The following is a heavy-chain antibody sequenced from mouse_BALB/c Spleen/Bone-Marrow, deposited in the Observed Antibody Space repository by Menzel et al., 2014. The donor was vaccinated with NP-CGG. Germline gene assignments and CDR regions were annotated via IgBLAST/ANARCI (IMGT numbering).Heavy chain of an antibody. CDR1: GYAFTNYL. J-gene: IGHJ3*01. CDR3: ARNANWLFAY. V-gene: IGHV1-54*01. D-gene: IGHD4-1*01. CDR2: INPGSGGT. Sequence: VQLQQSGAELVRPGTSVKVSCKASGYAFTNYLTEWVKQRPGQGLEWIGVINPGSGGTNYNEKFKGKATLTADKSSSTAYMQLSSLTSDDSAVYFCARNANWLFAYWGQGTLVTVSA.